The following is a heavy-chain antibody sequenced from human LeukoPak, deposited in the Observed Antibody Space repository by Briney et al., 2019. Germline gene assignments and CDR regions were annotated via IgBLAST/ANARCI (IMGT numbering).Heavy chain of an antibody. CDR3: AKDSYGSPDSRGDYMDV. D-gene: IGHD6-25*01. V-gene: IGHV3-43D*03. CDR1: GFTFDDYA. J-gene: IGHJ6*03. CDR2: ISWDGGST. Sequence: PGGSLRLSCAASGFTFDDYAMHWVRQAPGKGLEWVSLISWDGGSTYYADSVKGRFTIFRHNFKNSLYLQMNSLRAEDTALYYCAKDSYGSPDSRGDYMDVWGKGTTVTVSS.